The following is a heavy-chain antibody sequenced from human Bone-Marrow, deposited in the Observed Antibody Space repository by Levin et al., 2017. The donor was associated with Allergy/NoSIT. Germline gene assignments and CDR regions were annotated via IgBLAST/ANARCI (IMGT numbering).Heavy chain of an antibody. D-gene: IGHD4-17*01. CDR3: ATVSDPRIFGDYGQGFDN. J-gene: IGHJ4*02. CDR1: GLTFTDYY. Sequence: KRGESLKISCAVSGLTFTDYYMSWIRQAPGKGLEWVSLISSSGSAMDYADSVKGRFTISRDNAKNSLYLQMNSLRAEDTAVYYCATVSDPRIFGDYGQGFDNWGQGTLVTVSS. V-gene: IGHV3-11*01. CDR2: ISSSGSAM.